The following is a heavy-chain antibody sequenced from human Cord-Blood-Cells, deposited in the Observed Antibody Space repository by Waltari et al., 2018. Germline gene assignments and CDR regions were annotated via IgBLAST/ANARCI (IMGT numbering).Heavy chain of an antibody. J-gene: IGHJ4*02. D-gene: IGHD3-10*01. V-gene: IGHV4-34*01. CDR1: GGSFSGYY. CDR2: INHSGST. Sequence: QVQLQQWGAGLLKPSETLSLTCAVYGGSFSGYYWSWIRQPPGKGLEWMGEINHSGSTNYNPSLKSRVTISVDTSKNQFSLKLSSVTAADTAVYYCAGCYGSGSFFDYWGQGTLVTVSS. CDR3: AGCYGSGSFFDY.